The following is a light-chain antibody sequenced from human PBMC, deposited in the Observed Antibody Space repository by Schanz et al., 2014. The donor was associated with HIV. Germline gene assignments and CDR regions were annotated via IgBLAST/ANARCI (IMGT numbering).Light chain of an antibody. V-gene: IGKV3-20*01. J-gene: IGKJ2*01. CDR1: QTVSSNS. CDR2: SAS. CDR3: QQYGSSPPYT. Sequence: EIVLTQSPVILSLSPGVRATLSCRASQTVSSNSLGWYQQKRGQVPRLLIYSASRRANGIPDRFSGSGSGTDFTLTISRLEPEDFAVYYCQQYGSSPPYTFGQGTKLEIK.